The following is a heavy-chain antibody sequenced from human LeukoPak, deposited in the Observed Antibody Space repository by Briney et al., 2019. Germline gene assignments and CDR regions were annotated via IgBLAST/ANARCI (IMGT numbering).Heavy chain of an antibody. Sequence: SETLSLTCAVSGYSISSGYYWGWIRPPPGKGLEWIGSIYHSGSTYYNPSLKSRVTISVDTSKNQFSLKLSSVTAVDTAVYYCASQTYDFWSGYYISYFDYWGQGTLVTVSS. J-gene: IGHJ4*02. CDR2: IYHSGST. CDR1: GYSISSGYY. CDR3: ASQTYDFWSGYYISYFDY. V-gene: IGHV4-38-2*01. D-gene: IGHD3-3*01.